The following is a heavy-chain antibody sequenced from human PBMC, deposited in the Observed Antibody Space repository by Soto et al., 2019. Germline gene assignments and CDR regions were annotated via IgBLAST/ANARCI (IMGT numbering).Heavy chain of an antibody. V-gene: IGHV3-7*01. J-gene: IGHJ5*02. CDR2: IKQDGSEK. Sequence: GGSLRLSCAASGFTFSSYWMSWVRQAPGKGLEWVANIKQDGSEKYYVDSVKGRFTISRDNAKNSLYLQMNSLRAEDTAVYYCARDRLAARSNWLDPWGQGTMVTFSS. CDR1: GFTFSSYW. D-gene: IGHD6-6*01. CDR3: ARDRLAARSNWLDP.